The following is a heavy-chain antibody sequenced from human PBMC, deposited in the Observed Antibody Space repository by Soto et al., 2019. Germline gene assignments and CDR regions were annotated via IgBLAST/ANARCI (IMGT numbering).Heavy chain of an antibody. V-gene: IGHV4-39*01. J-gene: IGHJ5*02. CDR3: ARLVDTAMFS. CDR2: IYYSGST. CDR1: GGSISSSNW. D-gene: IGHD5-18*01. Sequence: SETLSLTCAVSGGSISSSNWWSWVRQPPGKGLEWIGSIYYSGSTYYNPSLKSRVTISVDTSKNQFSLKLSSVTAADTAVYYCARLVDTAMFSWGQGTLVTVSS.